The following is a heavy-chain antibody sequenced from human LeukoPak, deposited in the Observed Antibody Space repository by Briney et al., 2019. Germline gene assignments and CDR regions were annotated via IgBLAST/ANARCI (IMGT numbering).Heavy chain of an antibody. Sequence: GGSLRLSCAASGFTFSSYGMHWVRQAPGKGLEWVAFIRYDGSNKYYADSVKGRFTISRDNSKNTLYLQMNSLRAEDTAVYYCAKDPDYYDSSGYYPPDYWGQGTLVTVSS. D-gene: IGHD3-22*01. CDR3: AKDPDYYDSSGYYPPDY. CDR2: IRYDGSNK. J-gene: IGHJ4*02. CDR1: GFTFSSYG. V-gene: IGHV3-30*02.